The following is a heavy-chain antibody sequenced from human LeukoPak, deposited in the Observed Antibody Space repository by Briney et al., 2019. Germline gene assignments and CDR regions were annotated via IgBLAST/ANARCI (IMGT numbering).Heavy chain of an antibody. V-gene: IGHV3-33*08. CDR2: IWYDGSKK. CDR1: GFTFSSYA. Sequence: PGRSLRLSCAASGFTFSSYAMHWVRRAPGKGLEWVAVIWYDGSKKYYADSVKGRFTISRDNSKNTLYLQMNSLRAEDTAVYYCARLLGWSIDYWGQGTLVTVSS. D-gene: IGHD6-19*01. J-gene: IGHJ4*02. CDR3: ARLLGWSIDY.